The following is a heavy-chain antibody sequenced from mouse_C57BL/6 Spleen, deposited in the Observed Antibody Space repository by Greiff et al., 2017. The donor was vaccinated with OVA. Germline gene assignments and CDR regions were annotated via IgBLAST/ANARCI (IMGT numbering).Heavy chain of an antibody. CDR1: GYAFSSSW. Sequence: QVQLKESGPELVKPGASVKISCKASGYAFSSSWMNWVKQRPGKGLEWIGRIYPGDGDTNYNGKFKGKATLTADKSSSTAYMQLSSLTSEDSAVYFCARGPAYYYGSRLDYWGQGTTLTVSS. J-gene: IGHJ2*01. D-gene: IGHD1-1*01. V-gene: IGHV1-82*01. CDR2: IYPGDGDT. CDR3: ARGPAYYYGSRLDY.